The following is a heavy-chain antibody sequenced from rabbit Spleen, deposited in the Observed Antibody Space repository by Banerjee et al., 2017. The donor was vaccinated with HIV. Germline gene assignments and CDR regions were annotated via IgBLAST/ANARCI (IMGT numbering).Heavy chain of an antibody. CDR3: ARDAGTGDYIDVYFNL. CDR1: GFSFSNRYW. V-gene: IGHV1S40*01. Sequence: QSLEESGGDLVKPGASLTLTCTASGFSFSNRYWICWVRQAPGKGLEWIACIDTGSSGDTYYASWAKGRFTISKTSSTTVTLQMTSLTAADTATYFCARDAGTGDYIDVYFNLWGQGTLVTVS. D-gene: IGHD8-1*01. J-gene: IGHJ4*01. CDR2: IDTGSSGDT.